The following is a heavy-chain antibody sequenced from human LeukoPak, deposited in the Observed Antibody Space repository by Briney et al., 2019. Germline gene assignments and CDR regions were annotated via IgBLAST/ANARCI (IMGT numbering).Heavy chain of an antibody. D-gene: IGHD2-2*01. CDR2: INSDASDT. Sequence: GGSLRLSCAASGFTFSRHWMHWVRQAPGKGLVWISRINSDASDTNCADFVKGRFTISRDNAKNTVYLQINSLRDEDTAVYYCARICSSTDCLIPDWGQGTLVTVSS. V-gene: IGHV3-74*01. CDR3: ARICSSTDCLIPD. J-gene: IGHJ4*02. CDR1: GFTFSRHW.